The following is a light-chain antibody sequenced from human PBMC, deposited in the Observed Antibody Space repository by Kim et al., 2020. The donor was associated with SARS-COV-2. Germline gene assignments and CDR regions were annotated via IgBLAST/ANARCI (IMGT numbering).Light chain of an antibody. Sequence: QPVLTQPPSVSAAPGQKVTISCSGISSNIGDNYVSWYRQFPGAPPKLLIYDDTERPSGIPDRFSGSKSGASASLGITGLQTGDEAYYYCGTWDSDLSAGVFGGGTQLTVL. CDR2: DDT. V-gene: IGLV1-51*01. J-gene: IGLJ3*02. CDR3: GTWDSDLSAGV. CDR1: SSNIGDNY.